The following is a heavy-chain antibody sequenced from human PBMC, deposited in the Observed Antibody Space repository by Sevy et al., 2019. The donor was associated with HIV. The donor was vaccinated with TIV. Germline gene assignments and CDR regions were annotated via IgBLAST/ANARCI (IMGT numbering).Heavy chain of an antibody. CDR3: ARGHCGGDCYSIDY. CDR1: GFTFSSYW. CDR2: INSDGSST. D-gene: IGHD2-21*02. V-gene: IGHV3-74*01. Sequence: GSLRLSCAASGFTFSSYWMHWVRQAPGKGLVWVSRINSDGSSTSYADSVKGRFTISRDNAKNTLYLQMNSLRAEDTAVYYCARGHCGGDCYSIDYWGQGTLVTVSS. J-gene: IGHJ4*02.